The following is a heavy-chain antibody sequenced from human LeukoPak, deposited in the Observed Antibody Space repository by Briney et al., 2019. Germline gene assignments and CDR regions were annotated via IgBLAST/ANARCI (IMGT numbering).Heavy chain of an antibody. J-gene: IGHJ4*02. D-gene: IGHD1-26*01. V-gene: IGHV3-33*06. Sequence: GTSLRLSCAASGFTFSNYGMHWVRQAPGKGLEWVAVIWYDGSNKYYADSVEGRFTISRDNSKNTLYLQMNSLRVEDTAVYYCAKERYSGSYSFDYWGQGSLVTVSS. CDR1: GFTFSNYG. CDR3: AKERYSGSYSFDY. CDR2: IWYDGSNK.